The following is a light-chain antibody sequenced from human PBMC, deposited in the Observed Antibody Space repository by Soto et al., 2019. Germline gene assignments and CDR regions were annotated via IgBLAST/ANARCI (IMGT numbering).Light chain of an antibody. CDR3: QQYGSSFT. CDR2: RAS. CDR1: QSVSSSY. V-gene: IGKV3-20*01. Sequence: EIVLTQSPGTLSLSPGEGATLSCRASQSVSSSYLAWYQQKPGQAPRLLIYRASSRATGIPDRFSGSGSGTDFTLTISRLEPEDFAVYYCQQYGSSFTFGPGTKVDIK. J-gene: IGKJ3*01.